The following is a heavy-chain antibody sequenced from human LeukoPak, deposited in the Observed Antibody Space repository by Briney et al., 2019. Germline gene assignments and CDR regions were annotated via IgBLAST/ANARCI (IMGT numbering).Heavy chain of an antibody. CDR3: AREGPIRFLDQIGY. V-gene: IGHV4-59*12. J-gene: IGHJ4*02. CDR1: GGSISSYY. D-gene: IGHD3-3*01. Sequence: SETLSLTCTVSGGSISSYYWSWIRQPPGKGLEWIGYIYYSGSTNYNPSLKSRVTISVDTSKNQFSLRLTSLNAADTAVYYCAREGPIRFLDQIGYWGQGILVTVSS. CDR2: IYYSGST.